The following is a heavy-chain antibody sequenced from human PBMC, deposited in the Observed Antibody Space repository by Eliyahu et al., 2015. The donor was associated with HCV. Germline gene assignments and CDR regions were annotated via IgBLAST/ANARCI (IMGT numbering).Heavy chain of an antibody. J-gene: IGHJ4*02. CDR2: IDWDDDK. CDR1: GFSLSTXGMC. CDR3: ARTYSSSRGAPAAIDY. D-gene: IGHD6-13*01. Sequence: QVTLRESGPALVKPTQTLTLTCTFSGFSLSTXGMCVSWIRQPPGKALEWLALIDWDDDKYYSTSLKTRLTISKDTSKNQVVLTMTNMDPVDTATYYCARTYSSSRGAPAAIDYWGQGTLVTVSS. V-gene: IGHV2-70*01.